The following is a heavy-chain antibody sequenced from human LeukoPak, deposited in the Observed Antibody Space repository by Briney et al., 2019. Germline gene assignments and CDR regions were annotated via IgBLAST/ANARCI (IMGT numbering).Heavy chain of an antibody. CDR1: GFPFSNYA. Sequence: PGGSLRLSCSASGFPFSNYAMHWVRQAPGKGLEWVSILYSADNTNYADSVKGRFTISSDNSKNTLYLQMNSLRVEDTAVYYCAREKAPNGPDYWGQGTLVTVSS. CDR3: AREKAPNGPDY. CDR2: LYSADNT. D-gene: IGHD4-17*01. J-gene: IGHJ4*02. V-gene: IGHV3-66*01.